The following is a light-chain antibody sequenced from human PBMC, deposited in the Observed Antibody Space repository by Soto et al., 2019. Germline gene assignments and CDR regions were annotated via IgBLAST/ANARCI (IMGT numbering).Light chain of an antibody. V-gene: IGKV4-1*01. Sequence: DIVMTQSPDSLSVSLGERATINCKSSQSVLSSSNNKNYFAWYQKKPGRPPKLLIYWATTRESGVPDRFSGSGXGXXFXLTISSLQAEDVAVYYCQQYYSCPLTFGPGIKVDIK. CDR3: QQYYSCPLT. CDR2: WAT. J-gene: IGKJ3*01. CDR1: QSVLSSSNNKNY.